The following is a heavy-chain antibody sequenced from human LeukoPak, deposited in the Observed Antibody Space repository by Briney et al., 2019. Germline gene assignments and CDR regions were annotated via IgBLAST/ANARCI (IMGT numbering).Heavy chain of an antibody. V-gene: IGHV4-30-2*01. CDR2: IYHSGST. D-gene: IGHD3-3*01. CDR3: ARGLSTIFGVVNPAAEYFQH. J-gene: IGHJ1*01. CDR1: GGSISSGGYS. Sequence: PSETLSLTCAVSGGSISSGGYSWSWIRQPPGKGLEWIGYIYHSGSTYYNPSLKSRVTISVDRSKNQFSLKLSSVTAADTAVYYCARGLSTIFGVVNPAAEYFQHWGQGTLVTVSS.